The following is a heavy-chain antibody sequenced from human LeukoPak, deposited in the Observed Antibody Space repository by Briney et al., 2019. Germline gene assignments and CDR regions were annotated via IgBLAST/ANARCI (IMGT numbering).Heavy chain of an antibody. V-gene: IGHV4-4*02. CDR1: GGSISSSNW. D-gene: IGHD3-10*01. Sequence: SGTLSLTCAVSGGSISSSNWWSWVRQPPGKGLEWIGEIYHSGSTNYNPSLKSRVTMPVDTSKNQFSLKLSSVTAVDTAVYYCARTRIRGVRRGAFDIWGQGTMVTVSS. CDR2: IYHSGST. CDR3: ARTRIRGVRRGAFDI. J-gene: IGHJ3*02.